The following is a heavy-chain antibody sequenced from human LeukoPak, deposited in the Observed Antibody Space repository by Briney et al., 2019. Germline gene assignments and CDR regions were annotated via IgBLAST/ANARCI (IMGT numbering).Heavy chain of an antibody. J-gene: IGHJ4*02. Sequence: SLRLSCSASGFTFDDYAMHWVRQAPGKGLEGVSGISWNSGSIGYADSVKGRFTISRDNAKNSLYLQMNSLRAEDTALYYCAKDMELVYFDYWGQGTLVTVSS. D-gene: IGHD6-13*01. CDR1: GFTFDDYA. CDR2: ISWNSGSI. V-gene: IGHV3-9*01. CDR3: AKDMELVYFDY.